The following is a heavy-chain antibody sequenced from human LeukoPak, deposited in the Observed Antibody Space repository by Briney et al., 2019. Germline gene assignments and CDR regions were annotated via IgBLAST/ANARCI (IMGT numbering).Heavy chain of an antibody. CDR2: ISGSGGST. Sequence: QPGGSLRLSCAASGFTFSSYAMSWVRQAPGKGLEWVSAISGSGGSTYYADSVKGRFTISRDNSKNTLYLQMNSLRAEDTAVYCCATEVVAPRSIDYWGQGTLVTVSS. V-gene: IGHV3-23*01. CDR3: ATEVVAPRSIDY. D-gene: IGHD2-15*01. J-gene: IGHJ4*02. CDR1: GFTFSSYA.